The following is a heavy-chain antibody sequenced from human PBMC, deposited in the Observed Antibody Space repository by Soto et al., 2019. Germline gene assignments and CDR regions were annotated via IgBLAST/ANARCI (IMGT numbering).Heavy chain of an antibody. D-gene: IGHD4-17*01. CDR3: AKDMKWGGMTTIHYFDS. CDR2: ISWNSETI. Sequence: SLRLSCAASGFTVDDYAMHWVRQAPGKGLEWVSGISWNSETIDYADSVKGRFTTSRDNAKSSLFLQMNSLRPDDTALYYCAKDMKWGGMTTIHYFDSWGQGTLVTVSS. J-gene: IGHJ4*02. CDR1: GFTVDDYA. V-gene: IGHV3-9*01.